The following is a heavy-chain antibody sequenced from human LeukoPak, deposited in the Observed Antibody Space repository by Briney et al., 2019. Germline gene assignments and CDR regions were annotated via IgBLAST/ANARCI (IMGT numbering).Heavy chain of an antibody. CDR3: ARTRSYYDILTGSRQPDYFDY. CDR2: INHSGST. V-gene: IGHV4-34*01. CDR1: GGSFSGYY. J-gene: IGHJ4*02. Sequence: SETLSLTCAVYGGSFSGYYWSWIRQPPGKGLEWIGEINHSGSTNYNPSLKSRVTISVDTSKNHFSLKLSSVTAADTAVYYCARTRSYYDILTGSRQPDYFDYWGQGTLVTVSS. D-gene: IGHD3-9*01.